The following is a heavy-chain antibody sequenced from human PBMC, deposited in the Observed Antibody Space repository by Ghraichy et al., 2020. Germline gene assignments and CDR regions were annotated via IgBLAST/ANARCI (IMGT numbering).Heavy chain of an antibody. CDR3: ARDKANCDGDCYYLDAFDV. Sequence: GGSLRLSCAGSGFAFSLYNLNWVRQAPGKGLEWVSYISTSSSKVYYADSVKGRFTVSRDNAKNSLYLQMNSLRDEDTAVYYCARDKANCDGDCYYLDAFDVWSQGTMVTVSS. J-gene: IGHJ3*01. CDR2: ISTSSSKV. CDR1: GFAFSLYN. V-gene: IGHV3-48*02. D-gene: IGHD2-21*01.